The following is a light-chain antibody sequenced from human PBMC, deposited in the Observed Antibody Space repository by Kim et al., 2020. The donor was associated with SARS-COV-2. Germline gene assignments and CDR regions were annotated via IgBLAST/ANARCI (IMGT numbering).Light chain of an antibody. J-gene: IGLJ1*01. Sequence: VSPGQTASITCSGDELGDKYACWYQQKPGQSPVLVIYQDTKRPSGIPERFSGSNSGNTATLTISGTQAMDEADYYCQAWDSSTAVFGTGTKVTVL. CDR1: ELGDKY. V-gene: IGLV3-1*01. CDR3: QAWDSSTAV. CDR2: QDT.